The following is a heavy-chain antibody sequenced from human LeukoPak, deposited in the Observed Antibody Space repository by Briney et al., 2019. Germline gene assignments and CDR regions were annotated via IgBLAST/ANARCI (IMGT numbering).Heavy chain of an antibody. D-gene: IGHD1-26*01. CDR3: ARDPTSSWETAFDI. CDR2: ISSSSRSRSSTI. CDR1: GFTFSSYS. J-gene: IGHJ3*02. Sequence: GGSLRLSCAASGFTFSSYSMNWVRQAPGKGLEWVSYISSSSRSRSSTIYYADSVTGRFTVSRDNAKNSLYLQMNSLRAEDTAVYYCARDPTSSWETAFDIWGQGTMVTVSS. V-gene: IGHV3-48*01.